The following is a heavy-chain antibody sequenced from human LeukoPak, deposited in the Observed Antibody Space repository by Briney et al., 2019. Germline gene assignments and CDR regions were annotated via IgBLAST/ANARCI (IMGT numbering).Heavy chain of an antibody. CDR3: AREGGSSRSLES. J-gene: IGHJ4*02. CDR2: IYASGGT. D-gene: IGHD1-26*01. V-gene: IGHV4-4*07. Sequence: TSAPLSLTCNASGGSIISSYWCWIRPPAGKGLEWIGRIYASGGTNYNPSLKSRVTMSVDTSKNQFSLNLSTVTAADTAVYYCAREGGSSRSLESWGQASLVTVSA. CDR1: GGSIISSY.